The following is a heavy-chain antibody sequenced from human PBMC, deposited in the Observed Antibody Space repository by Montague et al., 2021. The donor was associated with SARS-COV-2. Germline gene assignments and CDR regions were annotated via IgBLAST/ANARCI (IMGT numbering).Heavy chain of an antibody. CDR1: GGSVSRISSH. J-gene: IGHJ4*02. CDR3: ARHYGSSFDY. V-gene: IGHV4-39*01. CDR2: FYYAGGT. Sequence: SETLSLTCTVSGGSVSRISSHWGWVRQPPGKGLEYIGSFYYAGGTQYNPSLKSRVTISVDTSNDQFSLKMNSVTAADTVVYFCARHYGSSFDYWGQGTLVTVSS. D-gene: IGHD4-17*01.